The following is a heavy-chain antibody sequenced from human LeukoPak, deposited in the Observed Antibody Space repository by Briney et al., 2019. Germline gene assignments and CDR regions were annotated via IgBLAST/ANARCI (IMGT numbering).Heavy chain of an antibody. V-gene: IGHV3-48*02. Sequence: GGSLRLSCVASGFTFSSFGMNWVRQAPGKGLEWVSYIGSGSSAIHYADSVKGRFTIFRDNAKNSLYLQMNSLRDEDAAVYHCARASPSCYGYWGQGTVVTVSS. CDR2: IGSGSSAI. J-gene: IGHJ4*02. D-gene: IGHD3-22*01. CDR1: GFTFSSFG. CDR3: ARASPSCYGY.